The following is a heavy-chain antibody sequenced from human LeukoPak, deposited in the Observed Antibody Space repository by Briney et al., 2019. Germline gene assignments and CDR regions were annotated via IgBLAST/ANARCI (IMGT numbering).Heavy chain of an antibody. V-gene: IGHV1-2*02. CDR1: GYTFTGYY. D-gene: IGHD3-22*01. Sequence: ASVKVSCKASGYTFTGYYMHWVRQAPGQGLEWMGWINPNSGGINYAQKFQGRVTMTRDTSISTAYMELSRLRSDDTAVYYCARGGGGYYEHAAYWGQGTLVTVSS. CDR3: ARGGGGYYEHAAY. CDR2: INPNSGGI. J-gene: IGHJ4*02.